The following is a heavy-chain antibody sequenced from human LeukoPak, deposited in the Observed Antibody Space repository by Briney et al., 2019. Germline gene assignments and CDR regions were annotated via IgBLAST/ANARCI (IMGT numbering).Heavy chain of an antibody. V-gene: IGHV1-46*01. D-gene: IGHD3-10*01. J-gene: IGHJ5*02. CDR3: ARDLGLRGVTNWFEP. CDR1: AYTFSTYL. Sequence: GVSVKVSCKASAYTFSTYLLHWVRQAPGQGLEWMGMIDPDGGRTDYAQKFQGRVTMTRDTSTSTVYMELSSLRFEDTAVYYCARDLGLRGVTNWFEPWGQGTLVTVSS. CDR2: IDPDGGRT.